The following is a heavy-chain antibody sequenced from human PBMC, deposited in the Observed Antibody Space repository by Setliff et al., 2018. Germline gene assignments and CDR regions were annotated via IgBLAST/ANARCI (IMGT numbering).Heavy chain of an antibody. CDR2: INTNTGSP. J-gene: IGHJ4*02. CDR3: ARSPGTDDLY. Sequence: GASVKVSCKASGGTFSNIGISWVRQAPGQGLEWMGWINTNTGSPTYAPGFTGRFAFSLDTSVNTAHLQISSLTAEDTAVYYCARSPGTDDLYWGQGTLVTVSS. D-gene: IGHD1-1*01. CDR1: GGTFSNIG. V-gene: IGHV7-4-1*02.